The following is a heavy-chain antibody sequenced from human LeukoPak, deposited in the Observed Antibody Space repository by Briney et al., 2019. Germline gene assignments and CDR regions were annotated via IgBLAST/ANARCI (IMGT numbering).Heavy chain of an antibody. J-gene: IGHJ3*02. CDR1: GYSFTSYW. V-gene: IGHV5-51*01. CDR2: IYPGDSDT. D-gene: IGHD6-6*01. CDR3: ARHLRSIAARRGAFDI. Sequence: HGESLKISCKGSGYSFTSYWIGWVRQMPGKGLEWMGIIYPGDSDTRYSPSFQGQVTISADKSISTAYLQWSSLKASDTAMYYCARHLRSIAARRGAFDIWGQGTMVTVSS.